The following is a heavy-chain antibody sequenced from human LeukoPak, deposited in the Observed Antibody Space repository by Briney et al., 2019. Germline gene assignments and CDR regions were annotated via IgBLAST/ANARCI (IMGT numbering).Heavy chain of an antibody. CDR1: GFTFSTYG. D-gene: IGHD2-2*01. J-gene: IGHJ4*02. Sequence: GGSLRLSCPVSGFTFSTYGMSWVRQAPGKGLEWVSAISGSGGFAYYADSVKGRFTISRDNSKHTLYLQMNSLRAEDTAVYYCAKDLFACSSTSCYSQSHWGQGTLVTVSS. V-gene: IGHV3-23*01. CDR2: ISGSGGFA. CDR3: AKDLFACSSTSCYSQSH.